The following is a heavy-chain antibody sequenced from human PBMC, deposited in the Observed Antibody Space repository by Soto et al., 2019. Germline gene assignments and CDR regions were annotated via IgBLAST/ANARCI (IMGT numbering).Heavy chain of an antibody. CDR2: ISYDGSNK. CDR1: GFTFSSYA. Sequence: GGSLILSCAASGFTFSSYAMHWVRQAPGKGLEWVAVISYDGSNKYYADSVKGRFTISRDNSKNTLYLQMNSLRAEDTAVYYCARAYYYDSSGYYFPFDYWGQGTLVTVSS. D-gene: IGHD3-22*01. V-gene: IGHV3-30-3*01. CDR3: ARAYYYDSSGYYFPFDY. J-gene: IGHJ4*02.